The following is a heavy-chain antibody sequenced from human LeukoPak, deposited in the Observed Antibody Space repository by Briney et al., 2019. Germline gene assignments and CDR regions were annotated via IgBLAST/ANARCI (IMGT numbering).Heavy chain of an antibody. Sequence: ASVKVSCKVSGYTLTELSMHWVRQAPGKGLEWMGGFDPEGGETIYAQKFQGRVTMTEDTSTDTAYMELSSLRSEDTAVYYCASSDSSGYYSFDYWGQGTLVTVSS. CDR3: ASSDSSGYYSFDY. D-gene: IGHD3-22*01. CDR1: GYTLTELS. V-gene: IGHV1-24*01. J-gene: IGHJ4*02. CDR2: FDPEGGET.